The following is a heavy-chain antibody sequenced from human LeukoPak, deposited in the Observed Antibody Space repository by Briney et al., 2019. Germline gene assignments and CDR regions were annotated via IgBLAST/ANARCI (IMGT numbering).Heavy chain of an antibody. CDR3: AREGRYGSGSYYNADWFDP. CDR1: GGSISSYY. CDR2: IYTSGST. Sequence: PSETLSLTCTVSGGSISSYYWSWIRQPAGKGLEWIGRIYTSGSTNYNPSLKSRVTMSVDTSKNQFSLQLNSVTPEDTAVYYCAREGRYGSGSYYNADWFDPWGQGTLVTVSS. V-gene: IGHV4-4*07. D-gene: IGHD3-10*01. J-gene: IGHJ5*02.